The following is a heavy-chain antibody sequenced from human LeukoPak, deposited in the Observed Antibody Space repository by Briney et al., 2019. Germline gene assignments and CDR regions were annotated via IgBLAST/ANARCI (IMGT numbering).Heavy chain of an antibody. J-gene: IGHJ6*03. D-gene: IGHD3-22*01. CDR3: ARDYYDSSGYYGRGGYYYMDV. V-gene: IGHV4-4*07. CDR1: GASISSYY. CDR2: IYTSGST. Sequence: SETLSLTCSVSGASISSYYWSWIRQPPGKGLEWIGRIYTSGSTNYNPSLKSRVTISVDKSKNQLSLKLTSVTAADTAVYYCARDYYDSSGYYGRGGYYYMDVWGRGTTVTVSS.